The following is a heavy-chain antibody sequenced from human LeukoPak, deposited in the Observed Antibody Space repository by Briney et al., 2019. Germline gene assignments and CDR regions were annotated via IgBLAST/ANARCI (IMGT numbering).Heavy chain of an antibody. CDR1: GFTFSRYA. CDR3: VSDRSYASSWYRHFDS. D-gene: IGHD6-13*01. Sequence: GGSLRLSCAASGFTFSRYAMNWVRQAPGKGPEWVSYISSSSSTIYYADSVKGRFTISRDNAKNPLYLQMNSLRAEDTAVFYCVSDRSYASSWYRHFDSWGLGTLVTVSS. J-gene: IGHJ4*02. V-gene: IGHV3-48*01. CDR2: ISSSSSTI.